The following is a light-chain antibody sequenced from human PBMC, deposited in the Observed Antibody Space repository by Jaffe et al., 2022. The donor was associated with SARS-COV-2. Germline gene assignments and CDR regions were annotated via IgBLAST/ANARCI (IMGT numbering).Light chain of an antibody. V-gene: IGKV3-11*01. CDR2: DVS. CDR1: QSVSNY. Sequence: EIVLTQSPATLSLSPGERATLSCRASQSVSNYLAWYQQKPGQAPRLLIYDVSNRATGVPARFSGSGSGTDFTLTISSLEPEDSAVYYCQHRSDFGGGTKVEIK. J-gene: IGKJ4*01. CDR3: QHRSD.